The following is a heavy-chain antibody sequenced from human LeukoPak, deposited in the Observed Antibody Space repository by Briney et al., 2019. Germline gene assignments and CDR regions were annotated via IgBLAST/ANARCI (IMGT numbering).Heavy chain of an antibody. V-gene: IGHV4-31*03. CDR1: GGSISSGGYY. Sequence: SETLSLTCTVSGGSISSGGYYWSWIRQHPGKGLERIGYIYYSGSTYYNPSLKSRVTISVDTSKNQFSLKLSSVTAADTAVYYCARSASGYFDYWGQGTLVTVSS. CDR3: ARSASGYFDY. J-gene: IGHJ4*02. CDR2: IYYSGST.